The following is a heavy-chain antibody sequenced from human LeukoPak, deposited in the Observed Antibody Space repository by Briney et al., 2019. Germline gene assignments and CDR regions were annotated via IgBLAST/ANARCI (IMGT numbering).Heavy chain of an antibody. V-gene: IGHV3-48*01. Sequence: LTGGSLRLSCAASGFTFSSYSMNWVRQAPGKGLEWVSYISSSGSTIYYADSVKGRLTISRDNAKNSLYLQLSSLRAEDTAVYYCAKDRSNLTTVSDYWGQGTLVTVSS. CDR2: ISSSGSTI. J-gene: IGHJ4*02. CDR1: GFTFSSYS. CDR3: AKDRSNLTTVSDY. D-gene: IGHD4-11*01.